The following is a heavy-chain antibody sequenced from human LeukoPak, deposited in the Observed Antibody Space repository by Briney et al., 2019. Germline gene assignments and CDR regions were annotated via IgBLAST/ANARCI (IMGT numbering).Heavy chain of an antibody. CDR1: GGSISSYY. CDR3: AGLSKDYDTSGYFLLY. Sequence: SETLSLTCTVSGGSISSYYWSWIRQPAGKGLEWIGRIYTSGGTNYNPSLKSRVTMSVDTSKNQFSLKLSSVTAADTAVYYCAGLSKDYDTSGYFLLYWGQGTLVTVSS. V-gene: IGHV4-4*07. J-gene: IGHJ4*02. D-gene: IGHD3-22*01. CDR2: IYTSGGT.